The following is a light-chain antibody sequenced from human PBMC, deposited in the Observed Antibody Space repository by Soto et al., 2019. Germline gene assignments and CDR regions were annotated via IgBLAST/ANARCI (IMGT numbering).Light chain of an antibody. V-gene: IGKV1-5*03. Sequence: DIQMTQSPSTLSASVGDRVTITCRSSQSISSWLAWYQQKPGKAPKLLIYKASSLESGVPSRFSGSGSGTGFTLTISSLQPDDFATYYCQQYNSYLYTFGQGTKVDIK. J-gene: IGKJ2*01. CDR3: QQYNSYLYT. CDR1: QSISSW. CDR2: KAS.